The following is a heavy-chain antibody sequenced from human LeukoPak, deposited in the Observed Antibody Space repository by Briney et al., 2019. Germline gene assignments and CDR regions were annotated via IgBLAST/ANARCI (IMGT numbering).Heavy chain of an antibody. Sequence: SETLSLTCTVSGGSISSYFWTWIRQPAGKGLEWIGRVYNSGSTNCNPSLKSRVTMSLDTSNNQLSLKLTSVTAADTAVYYCARTGTPGPIFDYWGQGILVTVSS. J-gene: IGHJ4*02. CDR2: VYNSGST. D-gene: IGHD1/OR15-1a*01. V-gene: IGHV4-4*07. CDR1: GGSISSYF. CDR3: ARTGTPGPIFDY.